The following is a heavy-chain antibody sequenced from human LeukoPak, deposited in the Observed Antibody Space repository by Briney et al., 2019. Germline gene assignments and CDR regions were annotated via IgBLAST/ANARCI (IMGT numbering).Heavy chain of an antibody. V-gene: IGHV1-2*02. D-gene: IGHD3-9*01. CDR1: GYTFTGYY. Sequence: GASVKVSCKASGYTFTGYYMHWGRQAPGQGLEWMGWINPNSGGTNYAQKFQGRVTMTRDTSISTAYMELSRLRSDDTAVYYCARVGLYYDILTGYYDYWGQGTLVTVSS. J-gene: IGHJ4*02. CDR2: INPNSGGT. CDR3: ARVGLYYDILTGYYDY.